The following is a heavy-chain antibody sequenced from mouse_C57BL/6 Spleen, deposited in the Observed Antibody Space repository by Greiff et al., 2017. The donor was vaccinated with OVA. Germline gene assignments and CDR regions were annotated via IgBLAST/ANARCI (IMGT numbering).Heavy chain of an antibody. CDR1: GFTFSDYG. V-gene: IGHV5-17*01. CDR2: ISSGSSTI. D-gene: IGHD1-1*01. Sequence: EVQLVESGGGLVKPGGSLKLSCAASGFTFSDYGMHWVRQAPEKGLEWVAYISSGSSTIYYADTVKGRFTISRDNAKNTLCLQMTGLRSEDTAMYYCDRRNNGSSCWFAYWGQGTLVTVSA. J-gene: IGHJ3*01. CDR3: DRRNNGSSCWFAY.